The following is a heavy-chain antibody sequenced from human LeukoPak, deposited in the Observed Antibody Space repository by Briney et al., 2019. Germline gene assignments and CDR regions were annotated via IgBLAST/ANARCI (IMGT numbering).Heavy chain of an antibody. V-gene: IGHV1-18*01. Sequence: GASGNISCKASGYMFVAYGFAWVRQAPGQGLEWLGWIGAKNGYTWYAQKFQDRITMTTDTSTTTAYMELKSLTSDDTAVYYCARDDCSGGSCSGGHYLDYWGQGSLVTVSS. J-gene: IGHJ4*02. CDR1: GYMFVAYG. CDR3: ARDDCSGGSCSGGHYLDY. D-gene: IGHD2-15*01. CDR2: IGAKNGYT.